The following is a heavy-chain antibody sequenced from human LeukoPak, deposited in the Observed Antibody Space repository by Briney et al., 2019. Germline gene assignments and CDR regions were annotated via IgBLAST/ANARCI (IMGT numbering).Heavy chain of an antibody. CDR3: ARDLSGIAAAGTCLDY. D-gene: IGHD6-13*01. V-gene: IGHV3-21*04. CDR2: ISSSSSYI. Sequence: IPGGSLRLSCAASGFTFSSYAMSWVRQAPGKGLEWVSSISSSSSYIYYADSVKGRFTISRDNAKNSLYLQMNSLRAEDTAVYYCARDLSGIAAAGTCLDYWGQGTLVTVSS. CDR1: GFTFSSYA. J-gene: IGHJ4*02.